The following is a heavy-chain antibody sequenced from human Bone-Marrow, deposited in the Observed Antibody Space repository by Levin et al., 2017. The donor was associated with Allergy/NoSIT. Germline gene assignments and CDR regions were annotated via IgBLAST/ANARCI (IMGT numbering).Heavy chain of an antibody. J-gene: IGHJ4*02. D-gene: IGHD3-10*01. CDR3: ARDRAVLPMVQGYYFDY. CDR1: GFTFSSYA. CDR2: ISYDGSNK. V-gene: IGHV3-30-3*01. Sequence: GGSLRLSCAASGFTFSSYAMHWVRQAPGKGLEWVAVISYDGSNKYYADSVKGRVTISRDNSKNTLYLQMNSLRAEDTAVYYCARDRAVLPMVQGYYFDYWGQGTLVTVSS.